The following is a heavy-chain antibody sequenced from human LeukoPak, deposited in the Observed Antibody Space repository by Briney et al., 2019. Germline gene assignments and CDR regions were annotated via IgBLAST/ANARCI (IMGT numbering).Heavy chain of an antibody. Sequence: GESLRLSCAVSEFTVYTNSMSWVRQVPGKGLEWVSVIYTGGTTHYADSVKGRFTISRDNSKNTLYLEMNSLRAEDTAVYYCAKDPKSTPLDYWGQGTLVTVSS. V-gene: IGHV3-53*01. CDR1: EFTVYTNS. CDR3: AKDPKSTPLDY. CDR2: IYTGGTT. J-gene: IGHJ4*02. D-gene: IGHD2-2*01.